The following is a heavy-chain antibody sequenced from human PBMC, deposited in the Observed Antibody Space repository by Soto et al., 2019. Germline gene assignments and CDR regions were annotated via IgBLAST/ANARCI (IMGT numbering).Heavy chain of an antibody. Sequence: GASVKVSCKASGGTFSSYAISWVRQAPGQGLEWMGGIIPIFGTANYAQEFQGRVTITADKSTSTAYMELSSLRSEDTAVYYCARERRIAVAGDLDYWGQGTLVTVSS. D-gene: IGHD6-19*01. CDR1: GGTFSSYA. CDR3: ARERRIAVAGDLDY. CDR2: IIPIFGTA. V-gene: IGHV1-69*06. J-gene: IGHJ4*02.